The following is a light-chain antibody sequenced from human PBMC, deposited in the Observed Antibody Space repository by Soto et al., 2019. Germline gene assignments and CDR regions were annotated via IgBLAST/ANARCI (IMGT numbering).Light chain of an antibody. CDR3: QQYDIYPFT. V-gene: IGKV1-5*03. CDR2: KAS. CDR1: QSISSW. J-gene: IGKJ3*01. Sequence: DIPMTQSPSTLSASVGDRVTITCRASQSISSWLAWYQQQPGKAPKLLIYKASSLESGVPSRFSGSGSGTEFTLTISSLQPDDFATYYCQQYDIYPFTFGPGTKVDIK.